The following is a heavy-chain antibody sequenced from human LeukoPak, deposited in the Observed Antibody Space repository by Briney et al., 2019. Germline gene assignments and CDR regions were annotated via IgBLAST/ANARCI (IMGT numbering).Heavy chain of an antibody. D-gene: IGHD5-12*01. CDR1: GYTFTGYY. CDR3: ARDVSGYSGSDAFDI. J-gene: IGHJ3*02. Sequence: ASVKVSCKASGYTFTGYYMHWVRQAPGQGLEWMGWINPNSGGTNSAQKFQGRVTMTRDTSISTAYMEVSRLRSDDTAVYYCARDVSGYSGSDAFDIWAKGQWSPSLQ. CDR2: INPNSGGT. V-gene: IGHV1-2*02.